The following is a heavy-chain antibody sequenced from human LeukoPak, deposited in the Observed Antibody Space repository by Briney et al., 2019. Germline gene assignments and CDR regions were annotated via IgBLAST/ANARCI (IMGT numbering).Heavy chain of an antibody. CDR3: ARGPANYGSGSFPLAT. D-gene: IGHD3-10*01. J-gene: IGHJ4*02. CDR1: GGSISSGGYS. CDR2: IYYSGST. Sequence: SETLSLTCAVSGGSISSGGYSWSWIRQPPGKGLEWIGYIYYSGSTYYNPSLKSRVTISVDTSKNQFSLKLSSVTAADTAVYYCARGPANYGSGSFPLATWGQGTLVTVSS. V-gene: IGHV4-30-4*07.